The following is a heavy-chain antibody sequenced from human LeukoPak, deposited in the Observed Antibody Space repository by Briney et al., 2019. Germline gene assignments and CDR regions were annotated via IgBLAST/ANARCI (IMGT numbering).Heavy chain of an antibody. J-gene: IGHJ4*02. Sequence: PGGSLRLSCGASGFTFSSYSMNWVRQAPGKGLEWVSYISSSSSTIYYADSVKGRFTISRDNAKNSLYLQMNSLRDEDTAVYYCARGPDFWSGNYFDNWGQGTLVTVSS. V-gene: IGHV3-48*02. CDR1: GFTFSSYS. D-gene: IGHD3-3*01. CDR3: ARGPDFWSGNYFDN. CDR2: ISSSSSTI.